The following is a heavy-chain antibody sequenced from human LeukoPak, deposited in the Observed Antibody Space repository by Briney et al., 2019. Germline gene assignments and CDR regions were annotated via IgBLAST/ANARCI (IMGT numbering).Heavy chain of an antibody. Sequence: SETLSLTCTVSGGSISSSSYYWGWIRQPPGKGLEWIGSIYYSGSTYYNPSLKSRVTISVDTSKNQFSLKRSSVTAADTAVYYCASLDTAMATFDYWGQGTLVTVSS. CDR1: GGSISSSSYY. D-gene: IGHD5-18*01. J-gene: IGHJ4*02. CDR3: ASLDTAMATFDY. CDR2: IYYSGST. V-gene: IGHV4-39*01.